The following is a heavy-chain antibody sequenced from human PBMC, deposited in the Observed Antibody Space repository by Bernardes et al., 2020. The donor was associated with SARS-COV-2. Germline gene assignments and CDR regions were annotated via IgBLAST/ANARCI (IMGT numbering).Heavy chain of an antibody. D-gene: IGHD1-26*01. V-gene: IGHV4-59*08. Sequence: SETLSLTCTVSGVSVTTYYWSWIRQAPGKGLEWIGYIYYTGTTNYNPSLKSRVTILLDTSKNQLSLKLSSVTAADTAVYLCARQRWGESGSALGGFDYWGQGALATVSS. J-gene: IGHJ4*02. CDR2: IYYTGTT. CDR1: GVSVTTYY. CDR3: ARQRWGESGSALGGFDY.